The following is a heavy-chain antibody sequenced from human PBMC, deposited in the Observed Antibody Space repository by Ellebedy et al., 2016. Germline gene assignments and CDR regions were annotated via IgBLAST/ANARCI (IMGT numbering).Heavy chain of an antibody. CDR2: VYSSGST. J-gene: IGHJ5*02. D-gene: IGHD3-10*01. CDR1: GGSITRGGYY. CDR3: ARVESMIRGVVVTGHRFDP. V-gene: IGHV4-31*03. Sequence: SETLSLTXTVSGGSITRGGYYWSWIRQHPGKGLEWIGYVYSSGSTYYNPSLKSRVTISIDTSENQFSLRLSSVTVADTAVYFCARVESMIRGVVVTGHRFDPWGQGTLVTVSS.